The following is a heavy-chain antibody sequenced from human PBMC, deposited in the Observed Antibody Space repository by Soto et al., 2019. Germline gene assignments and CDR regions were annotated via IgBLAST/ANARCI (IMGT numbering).Heavy chain of an antibody. D-gene: IGHD3-3*01. CDR3: AKDRTDVYITIFGVVIRPTLYYGMDV. CDR1: GFTFSSYA. CDR2: ISGSGGST. J-gene: IGHJ6*02. V-gene: IGHV3-23*01. Sequence: GGSLRLSCAASGFTFSSYAMSWVRQAPGKGLEWVSAISGSGGSTYYADSVKGRFTISRDNSKNTLYLQMNSLRAEDTAVYYCAKDRTDVYITIFGVVIRPTLYYGMDVWGQGTTVTVPS.